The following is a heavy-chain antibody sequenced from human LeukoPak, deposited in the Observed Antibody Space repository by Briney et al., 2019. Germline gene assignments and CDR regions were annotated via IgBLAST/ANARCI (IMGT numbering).Heavy chain of an antibody. Sequence: GESLKTSCKGSGYSFTSYWIGWVRPMPGKGLEWMGIIYPGDSDTRYSPSFQGQVTISADKSISTAYLQWSSLKASDTAMSYCAGHDCSGGSCYPSVWYYGMDVWGQGTTVTVSS. J-gene: IGHJ6*02. CDR1: GYSFTSYW. CDR2: IYPGDSDT. CDR3: AGHDCSGGSCYPSVWYYGMDV. V-gene: IGHV5-51*01. D-gene: IGHD2-15*01.